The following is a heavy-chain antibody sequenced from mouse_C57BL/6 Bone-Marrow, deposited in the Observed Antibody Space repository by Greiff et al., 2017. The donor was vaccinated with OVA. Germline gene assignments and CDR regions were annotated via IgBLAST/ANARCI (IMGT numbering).Heavy chain of an antibody. CDR1: GFSLSTFGMG. V-gene: IGHV8-8*01. J-gene: IGHJ1*03. CDR2: IWWDDDK. CDR3: ARRPYYGSSYWYFDV. D-gene: IGHD1-1*01. Sequence: QVTLKESGPGILQPSQTLSLTCSFSGFSLSTFGMGVGWIRQPSGKGLEWLAHIWWDDDKYYNPALKSRLTISKETSKNQVFLKIANVDTADTATYYCARRPYYGSSYWYFDVWGTGTTVTVSS.